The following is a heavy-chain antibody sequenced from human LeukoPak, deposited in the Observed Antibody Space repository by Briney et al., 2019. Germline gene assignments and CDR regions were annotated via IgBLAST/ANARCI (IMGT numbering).Heavy chain of an antibody. J-gene: IGHJ5*02. Sequence: SVKVSCKASGGTFSSYAISWVRQPPGQGLEWMGGIIPIFGTANYAQQFQGRVTITTDDSTSTASLQLRTLRYAATAVYYCASAYDSSGYYSPSWFDLWGQGTLVTVSS. CDR1: GGTFSSYA. V-gene: IGHV1-69*05. CDR2: IIPIFGTA. D-gene: IGHD3-22*01. CDR3: ASAYDSSGYYSPSWFDL.